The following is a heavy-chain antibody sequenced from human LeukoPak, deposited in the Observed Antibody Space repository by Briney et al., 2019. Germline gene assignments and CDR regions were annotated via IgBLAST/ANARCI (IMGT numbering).Heavy chain of an antibody. CDR2: INPNSGGT. D-gene: IGHD4-17*01. CDR1: GYTLTELS. Sequence: ASVKVSCKVSGYTLTELSMHWVRQAPGQGLEWMGRINPNSGGTNYAQKFQGRVTMTRDTSISTAYMELSRLRSDDTAVYYCARGDDTTGGAFDIWGQGTMVTVSS. V-gene: IGHV1-2*06. CDR3: ARGDDTTGGAFDI. J-gene: IGHJ3*02.